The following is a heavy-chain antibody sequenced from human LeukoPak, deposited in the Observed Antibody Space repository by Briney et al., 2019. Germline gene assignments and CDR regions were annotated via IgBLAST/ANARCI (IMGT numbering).Heavy chain of an antibody. Sequence: SETLSLTCTVSGGSIRSGDYYWSWIRQPPGKGLEWIGYVYYGGSTYYNPSLKSRVTISVDTSKNQCSLKLSSVTAADTAVYYCASLIVVVPAAIPRDAFDIWGQGTMVTVSS. J-gene: IGHJ3*02. CDR1: GGSIRSGDYY. D-gene: IGHD2-2*01. V-gene: IGHV4-30-4*08. CDR3: ASLIVVVPAAIPRDAFDI. CDR2: VYYGGST.